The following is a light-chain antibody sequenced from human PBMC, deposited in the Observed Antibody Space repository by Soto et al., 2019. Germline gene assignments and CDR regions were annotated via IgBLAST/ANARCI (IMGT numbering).Light chain of an antibody. CDR2: DAS. Sequence: EIVLTQSPATLSLSPGERATLSCRASQSVSSYLAWYQQKPGQAPRLLIYDASNRASGIPARFSGSGSGTDFALTISGLEDEDFAVYYCQQRSNWPPYTFGQGTKLEIK. CDR3: QQRSNWPPYT. V-gene: IGKV3-11*01. J-gene: IGKJ2*01. CDR1: QSVSSY.